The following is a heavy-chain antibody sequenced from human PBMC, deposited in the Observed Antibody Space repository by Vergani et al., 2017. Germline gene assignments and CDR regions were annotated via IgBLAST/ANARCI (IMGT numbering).Heavy chain of an antibody. D-gene: IGHD3-22*01. CDR1: GFTFSSYS. CDR2: ISSSSSYI. V-gene: IGHV3-21*01. CDR3: ARESYDSSGYYYDAFDI. J-gene: IGHJ3*02. Sequence: EVQLVESGGGVVRPGGSLRLSCAASGFTFSSYSMNWVRQAPGKGLEWVSSISSSSSYIYYADSVKGRFTISRDNAKNSLYLQMNSLRAEDTAVYYCARESYDSSGYYYDAFDIWGQGTMVTVSS.